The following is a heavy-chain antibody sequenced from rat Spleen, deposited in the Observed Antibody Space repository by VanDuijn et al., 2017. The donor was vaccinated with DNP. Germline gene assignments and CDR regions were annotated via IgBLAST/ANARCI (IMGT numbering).Heavy chain of an antibody. CDR2: ISYFGDNT. V-gene: IGHV5-22*01. CDR3: ERHGRGVFDY. J-gene: IGHJ2*01. Sequence: EVRLVESGGGLVQPGRSLKLSCAASGFTFSDYYMAWVRQAPTKGLELVAYISYFGDNTYSGDSVKGRFTISRDNAKSTLYLQMNSLRSEDMATYDCERHGRGVFDYWGQGFMVTFSS. CDR1: GFTFSDYY. D-gene: IGHD4-4*01.